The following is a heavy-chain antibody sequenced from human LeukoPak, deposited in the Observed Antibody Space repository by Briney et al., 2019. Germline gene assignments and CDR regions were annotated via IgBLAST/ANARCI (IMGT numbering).Heavy chain of an antibody. D-gene: IGHD5-18*01. J-gene: IGHJ4*02. CDR2: IWYDGSNK. V-gene: IGHV3-33*06. CDR3: AKGPSDTTLATAFDY. CDR1: GFMFSSYG. Sequence: QSGGSLRPSCAASGFMFSSYGMYWVRQAPGKGLEWVAVIWYDGSNKYYADSVKGRFTISRDNSKNTLYLQMNSLRVEDTAVYYCAKGPSDTTLATAFDYWGQGTLVTVSS.